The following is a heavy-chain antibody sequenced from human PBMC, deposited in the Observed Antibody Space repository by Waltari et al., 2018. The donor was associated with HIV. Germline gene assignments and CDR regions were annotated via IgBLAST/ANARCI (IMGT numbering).Heavy chain of an antibody. Sequence: EVQRVESGGGLVQPGGSLRLSCAASGFTFGNYWMPWVRQAAGKGLVWVPRINRDGSSTTYADSEKGRFTISRDNAKNTLYMQMNSLRAEDTALYYCVRGSSSWNGVDFWGRGTLVTVSS. CDR2: INRDGSST. D-gene: IGHD6-13*01. CDR3: VRGSSSWNGVDF. CDR1: GFTFGNYW. V-gene: IGHV3-74*01. J-gene: IGHJ4*02.